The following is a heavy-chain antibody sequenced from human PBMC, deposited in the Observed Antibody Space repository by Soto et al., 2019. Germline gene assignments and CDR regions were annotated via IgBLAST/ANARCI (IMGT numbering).Heavy chain of an antibody. V-gene: IGHV1-8*01. D-gene: IGHD1-7*01. CDR2: MNPNSGNT. CDR3: AGGRGGPFITGTTFISWFDP. J-gene: IGHJ5*02. Sequence: ASVKVSCKASGYTFTSYDINWVRQATGQGLEWMGWMNPNSGNTGYAQKFQGRVTMTRNTSISTAYMEPSSLGSEDTAVYYCAGGRGGPFITGTTFISWFDPWGQGTLVTVSS. CDR1: GYTFTSYD.